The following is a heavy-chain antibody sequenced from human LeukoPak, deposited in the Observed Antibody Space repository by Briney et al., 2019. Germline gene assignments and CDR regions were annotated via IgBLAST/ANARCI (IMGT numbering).Heavy chain of an antibody. Sequence: SVKVSCKASGGTFSSYAISWVRQAPGQGLEWMGGIIPIFGTANYAQKFQGRVTITADESTSTAYMELSSLRSEDTAVYYCARYPQYSSSLDYYYGMDVWGQGTTVTVSS. CDR1: GGTFSSYA. J-gene: IGHJ6*02. CDR2: IIPIFGTA. CDR3: ARYPQYSSSLDYYYGMDV. V-gene: IGHV1-69*13. D-gene: IGHD6-6*01.